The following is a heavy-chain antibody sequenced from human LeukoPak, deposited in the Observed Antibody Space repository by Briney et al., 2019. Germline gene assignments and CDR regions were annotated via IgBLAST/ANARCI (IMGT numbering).Heavy chain of an antibody. Sequence: GGSLRLSCAASGFTFSSYTMNWVRQAPGKGLEWVSRINWNGGSRGYAESVKGRFTISRDNAKKSLYLQMNSLRAEDTALYYCAREGIDLYYDSSAYYFDNWGQGTLVTVSS. V-gene: IGHV3-20*04. CDR1: GFTFSSYT. J-gene: IGHJ4*02. CDR3: AREGIDLYYDSSAYYFDN. D-gene: IGHD3-22*01. CDR2: INWNGGSR.